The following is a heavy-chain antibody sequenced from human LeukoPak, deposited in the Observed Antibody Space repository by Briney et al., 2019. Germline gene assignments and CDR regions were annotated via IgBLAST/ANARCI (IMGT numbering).Heavy chain of an antibody. J-gene: IGHJ4*02. CDR2: IYYSGST. D-gene: IGHD1-26*01. V-gene: IGHV4-39*01. Sequence: WETLPLTCTVSGGSISSSSYYWGWIRQPPGKGLEWIGSIYYSGSTYYNPSLKSRVTISVDTSKNQFSLKLSSVTAADTAVSYCASQLGIVGATTGWRQGTLVTVSS. CDR3: ASQLGIVGATTG. CDR1: GGSISSSSYY.